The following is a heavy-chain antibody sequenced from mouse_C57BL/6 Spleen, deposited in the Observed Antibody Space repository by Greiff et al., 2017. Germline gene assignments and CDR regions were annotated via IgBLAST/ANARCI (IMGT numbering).Heavy chain of an antibody. D-gene: IGHD2-4*01. CDR3: TTYDDYDGAFAY. CDR2: IDPENGAT. J-gene: IGHJ3*01. Sequence: EVQLQQSGAELVRPGASVKLSCTASGFNIKDAYMHWVKQRPEQGLEWIGWIDPENGATEYASKFQGKATITADTSSNTAYLQLSSLTSEDTAVYYCTTYDDYDGAFAYWGQGTLVTVSA. CDR1: GFNIKDAY. V-gene: IGHV14-4*01.